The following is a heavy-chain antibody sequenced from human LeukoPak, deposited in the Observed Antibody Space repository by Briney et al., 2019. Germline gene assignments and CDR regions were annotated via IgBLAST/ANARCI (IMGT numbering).Heavy chain of an antibody. CDR3: ARDRLRGHYFAC. CDR2: IYYSGST. CDR1: GGSISSYY. Sequence: SETLSLTCTVSGGSISSYYWSWIRQPPGKGLEWIGYIYYSGSTNYNPSLKSRVTISVDTSKNQFSLKLSSVTAAARAVFYCARDRLRGHYFACSGERTLLTLYS. J-gene: IGHJ4*02. D-gene: IGHD6-25*01. V-gene: IGHV4-59*01.